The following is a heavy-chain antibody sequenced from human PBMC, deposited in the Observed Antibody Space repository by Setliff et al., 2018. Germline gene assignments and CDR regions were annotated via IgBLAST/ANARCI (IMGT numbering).Heavy chain of an antibody. Sequence: SVKVSCKASGGTFNSYAISWVRQAPGQGLEWMGGIIPIFGSANCARKFQGRDTVTADESTSTAYMELSSLRSEDTAVYCCARGSVEYSRGWYYFDYWAQGTLVTV. CDR3: ARGSVEYSRGWYYFDY. J-gene: IGHJ4*02. D-gene: IGHD6-19*01. V-gene: IGHV1-69*13. CDR1: GGTFNSYA. CDR2: IIPIFGSA.